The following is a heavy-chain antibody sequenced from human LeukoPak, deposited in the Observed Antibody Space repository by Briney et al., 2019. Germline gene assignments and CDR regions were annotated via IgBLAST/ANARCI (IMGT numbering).Heavy chain of an antibody. Sequence: SQTLSLTCALSGDIVSNKDAAWNWIRESPSRGLGWLGRTFYRSKLYNDYAVSVKGRIIVSADTSKNQFSLHLNSVTPDDTAVYYCGRTVGYFDYWGQGILVTVSS. CDR3: GRTVGYFDY. D-gene: IGHD2-15*01. V-gene: IGHV6-1*01. CDR2: TFYRSKLYN. CDR1: GDIVSNKDAA. J-gene: IGHJ4*02.